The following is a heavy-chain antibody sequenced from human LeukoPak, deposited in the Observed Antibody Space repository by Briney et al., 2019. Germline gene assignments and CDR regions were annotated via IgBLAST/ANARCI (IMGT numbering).Heavy chain of an antibody. CDR2: IYYSGST. V-gene: IGHV4-59*01. J-gene: IGHJ4*02. CDR3: ARSYDSSGYYYGHFDY. Sequence: PSETLSLTCTVSGGSISSYYWSWIRQPPGKGLEWIGYIYYSGSTNYNPSLKSRVTISVDTSKNQFSLKLSSVTAADTAVYYCARSYDSSGYYYGHFDYWGQGTLVTVSS. CDR1: GGSISSYY. D-gene: IGHD3-22*01.